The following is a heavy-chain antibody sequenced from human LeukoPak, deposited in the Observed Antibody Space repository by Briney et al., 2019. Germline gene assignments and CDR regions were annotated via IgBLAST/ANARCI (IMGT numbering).Heavy chain of an antibody. D-gene: IGHD3-10*01. J-gene: IGHJ3*02. CDR2: IIPILGIA. Sequence: ASVKVSCKASGGSVSSYGISWVRQAPGQGLEWMGRIIPILGIANYAQKFQGRVTITADKSTSTAYMELSSLRSEDTAVYYCASAPYSGSFDAFDIWGQGTMVTVSS. CDR3: ASAPYSGSFDAFDI. CDR1: GGSVSSYG. V-gene: IGHV1-69*04.